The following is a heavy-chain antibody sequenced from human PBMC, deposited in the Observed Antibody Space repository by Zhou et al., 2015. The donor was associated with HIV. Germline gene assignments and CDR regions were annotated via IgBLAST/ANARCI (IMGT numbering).Heavy chain of an antibody. CDR2: IIPIFGTA. CDR1: GGTFSSYA. CDR3: ASRRTYVLGFRNPLYVTRRGTPRVTRRFDP. V-gene: IGHV1-69*01. J-gene: IGHJ5*02. D-gene: IGHD3-10*01. Sequence: QVQLVQSGAEVKKPGSSVKVSCKASGGTFSSYAISWVRQAPGQGLEWMGGIIPIFGTANYAQKFQGRVTITADESTSTAYMELSSLRSEDTAVYYCASRRTYVLGFRNPLYVTRRGTPRVTRRFDP.